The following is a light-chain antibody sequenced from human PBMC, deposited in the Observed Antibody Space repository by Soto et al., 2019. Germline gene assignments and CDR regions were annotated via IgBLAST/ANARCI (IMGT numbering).Light chain of an antibody. J-gene: IGKJ2*01. V-gene: IGKV1-8*01. CDR1: KGIRSY. CDR3: QQYYSYPQT. Sequence: IRWTHLHSSSSPSTGARATITCRASKGIRSYLAWYQKKPGKAPKLLIYAASTLQSGVPSRFSGSGSGTDFTLTISCLQSEDFATYYCQQYYSYPQTFGQGTKLEIK. CDR2: AAS.